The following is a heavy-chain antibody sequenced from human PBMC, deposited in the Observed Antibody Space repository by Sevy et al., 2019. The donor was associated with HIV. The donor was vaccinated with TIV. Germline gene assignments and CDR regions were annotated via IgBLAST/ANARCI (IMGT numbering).Heavy chain of an antibody. Sequence: GGSLRLSCAASAFTFSSHAMHWVRQAPGKGLEWVAVISYDGSNKYYADSVKGRFTISRDNSKNTLYLQMNSLRAEDTAVYYCARDMMSPRVGYDFWSGYLNRRAGHGMDVWGQGTTVTVSS. V-gene: IGHV3-30-3*01. D-gene: IGHD3-3*01. J-gene: IGHJ6*02. CDR3: ARDMMSPRVGYDFWSGYLNRRAGHGMDV. CDR2: ISYDGSNK. CDR1: AFTFSSHA.